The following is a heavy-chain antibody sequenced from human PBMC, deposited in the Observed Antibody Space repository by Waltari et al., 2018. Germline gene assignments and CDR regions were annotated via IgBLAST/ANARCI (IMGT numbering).Heavy chain of an antibody. D-gene: IGHD1-1*01. Sequence: QVQLQESGPGLVKPSQTLSLTCTVPGGSIRSGDFYWSWHPQPPGQGLQWIGFLYYRGTSDYNSSLRRRVTISVDTHNNRFSLEVNSVTAADTAVYYCARHRYNWSAARSSQNAFDVWGQGTMVIVSS. CDR2: LYYRGTS. CDR3: ARHRYNWSAARSSQNAFDV. J-gene: IGHJ3*01. V-gene: IGHV4-30-4*08. CDR1: GGSIRSGDFY.